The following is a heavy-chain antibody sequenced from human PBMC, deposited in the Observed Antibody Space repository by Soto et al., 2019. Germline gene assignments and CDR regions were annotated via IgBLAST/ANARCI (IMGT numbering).Heavy chain of an antibody. CDR1: GYGFTTYG. D-gene: IGHD1-1*01. CDR3: ARGRYGDY. J-gene: IGHJ4*02. Sequence: QVHLVQSGAEVKKPGASVKVSCMGSGYGFTTYGITWVRQAPGQGLEWMAWISAHNGNTNYAQKLQGRVTVTRDTSTSTAYMELRSLRSDDTAVYYCARGRYGDYWGQGALVTVSS. V-gene: IGHV1-18*01. CDR2: ISAHNGNT.